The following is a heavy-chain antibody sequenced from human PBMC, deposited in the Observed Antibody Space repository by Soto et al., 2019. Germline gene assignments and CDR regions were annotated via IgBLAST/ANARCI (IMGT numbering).Heavy chain of an antibody. CDR3: AKVRGSYYYYGMDV. CDR1: GFTFSSYW. D-gene: IGHD1-26*01. V-gene: IGHV3-7*03. CDR2: IKQDGSEK. Sequence: GGSLRLSCAASGFTFSSYWMSWVRQAPGKGLEWVADIKQDGSEKYYVDSVKGRFTISRDNAKNTLYLQMNSLRAEDTAVYYCAKVRGSYYYYGMDVWGHGTTVTVSS. J-gene: IGHJ6*02.